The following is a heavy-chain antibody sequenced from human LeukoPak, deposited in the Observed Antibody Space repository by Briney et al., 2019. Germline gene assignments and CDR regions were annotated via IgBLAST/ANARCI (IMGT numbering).Heavy chain of an antibody. CDR1: GFTFSTYS. Sequence: GGSLRLSCAASGFTFSTYSMNWVRQAPGKGLEWVSYISSSSNTIYYADSVKGRFSISRDNAKNSLYLQMNSLRDEDTAVYYCARDRSIYYYNAMDVWGQGTTVTVSS. CDR3: ARDRSIYYYNAMDV. CDR2: ISSSSNTI. V-gene: IGHV3-48*02. D-gene: IGHD3-3*02. J-gene: IGHJ6*02.